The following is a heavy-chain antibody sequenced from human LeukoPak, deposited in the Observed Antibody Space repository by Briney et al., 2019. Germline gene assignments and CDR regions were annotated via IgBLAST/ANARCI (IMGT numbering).Heavy chain of an antibody. CDR2: IIPMLGTV. Sequence: SVKVSCKASGSTFSSYAIHWVRQAPGQGLECMGRIIPMLGTVNYAQKFQGRVTIIADKFTSTAYMELSSLRSEDTAVYYCARDQKVGATPYFGMDVWGQGTTVTVSS. CDR1: GSTFSSYA. V-gene: IGHV1-69*04. D-gene: IGHD1-26*01. CDR3: ARDQKVGATPYFGMDV. J-gene: IGHJ6*02.